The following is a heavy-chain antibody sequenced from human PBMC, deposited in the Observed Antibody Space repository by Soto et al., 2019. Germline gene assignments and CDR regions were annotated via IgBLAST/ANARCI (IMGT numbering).Heavy chain of an antibody. CDR2: IYYSGST. V-gene: IGHV4-59*01. Sequence: SETLSLTCTVSGGSISSYYWSWIRQPPGKGLEWIGYIYYSGSTNYNPSLKSRVTISVDTSKNQFSLKLSSVTAADTAVYYCAREGYCSGGSCYGYYYGMDVWGQGTTVTVYS. J-gene: IGHJ6*02. CDR3: AREGYCSGGSCYGYYYGMDV. CDR1: GGSISSYY. D-gene: IGHD2-15*01.